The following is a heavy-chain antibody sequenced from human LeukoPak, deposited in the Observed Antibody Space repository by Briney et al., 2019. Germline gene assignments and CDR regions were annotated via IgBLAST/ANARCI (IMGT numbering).Heavy chain of an antibody. V-gene: IGHV3-23*01. Sequence: RGSLRLSCAASGFSISSYAMTWVRQTPGKGLEWVSGIRGSSAYYADSVKGRFTISGDNSKNTLYLQMNSLRAEDTAVYYCAKNLMEYTHDYFDYWGQGTLVTVSS. CDR3: AKNLMEYTHDYFDY. J-gene: IGHJ4*02. CDR1: GFSISSYA. D-gene: IGHD2-2*02. CDR2: IRGSSA.